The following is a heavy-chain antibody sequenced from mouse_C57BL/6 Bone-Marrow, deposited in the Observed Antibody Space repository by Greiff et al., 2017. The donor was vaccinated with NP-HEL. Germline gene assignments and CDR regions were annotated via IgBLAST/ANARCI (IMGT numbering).Heavy chain of an antibody. CDR1: GYTFTSYW. V-gene: IGHV1-64*01. CDR3: ARSRITTVVADFDY. CDR2: IHPNSGST. J-gene: IGHJ2*01. D-gene: IGHD1-1*01. Sequence: QVHVKQPGAELVKPGASVKLSCKASGYTFTSYWMHWVKQRPGQGLEWIGMIHPNSGSTNYNEKFKSKATLTVDKSSSTAYMQLSSLTSEDSAVYYCARSRITTVVADFDYWGQGTTLTVSS.